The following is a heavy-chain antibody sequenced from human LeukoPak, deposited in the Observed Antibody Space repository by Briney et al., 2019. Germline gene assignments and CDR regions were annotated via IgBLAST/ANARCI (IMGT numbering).Heavy chain of an antibody. J-gene: IGHJ4*02. Sequence: GASVKVSCKAFGYTFTSYGISWVRQAPGQGLEWMGWISAYNGNTNYAQKLQGRVTMTTDTSTSTAYMELRSLRSDDTAVYYCARAGGVVVPAAIFDYWGQGTLVTVSS. CDR2: ISAYNGNT. V-gene: IGHV1-18*04. D-gene: IGHD2-2*01. CDR3: ARAGGVVVPAAIFDY. CDR1: GYTFTSYG.